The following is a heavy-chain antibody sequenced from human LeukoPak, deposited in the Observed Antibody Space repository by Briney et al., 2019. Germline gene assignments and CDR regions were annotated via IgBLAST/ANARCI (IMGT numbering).Heavy chain of an antibody. Sequence: PSETLSLTCTVSGGSISSSSYYWGWIRQPPGKGLEWIGSIYYSGSTYYNPSLKSRVTISVDTSKNQFSLKLSSVTAADTAVYYCASIYILGGNPGYWGQGTLVTVSS. CDR2: IYYSGST. D-gene: IGHD2-21*01. CDR1: GGSISSSSYY. CDR3: ASIYILGGNPGY. V-gene: IGHV4-39*07. J-gene: IGHJ4*02.